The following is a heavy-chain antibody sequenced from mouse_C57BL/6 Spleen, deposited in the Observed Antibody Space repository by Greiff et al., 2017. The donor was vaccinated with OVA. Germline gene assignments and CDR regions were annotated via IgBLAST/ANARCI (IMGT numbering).Heavy chain of an antibody. CDR1: GYTFTSYW. J-gene: IGHJ4*01. CDR3: ARWAITTPSYYWAMDY. V-gene: IGHV1-53*01. D-gene: IGHD1-1*01. Sequence: QVQLLQPGTELVKPGASVKLSCKASGYTFTSYWMHWVKQRPGQGLEWIGNINPSNGGTNYNEKFKSKATLTVDKSSSPAYMQLSSLTSEDSAVYYCARWAITTPSYYWAMDYWGQGTSVTVSS. CDR2: INPSNGGT.